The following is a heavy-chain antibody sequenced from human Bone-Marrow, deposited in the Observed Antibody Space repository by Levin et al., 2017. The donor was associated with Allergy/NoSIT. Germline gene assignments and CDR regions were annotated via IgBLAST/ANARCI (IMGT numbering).Heavy chain of an antibody. V-gene: IGHV3-66*01. CDR3: ARDRPGTATGTA. Sequence: GGSLRLSCAASGFTVSRNYMSWVRQAPGKGLEWVSLIYSGGDTQYADSVKGRFTISRDNSKNTLYLQMNSLRVDDTAVYYCARDRPGTATGTAWGQGTLVTVSS. CDR2: IYSGGDT. J-gene: IGHJ4*02. CDR1: GFTVSRNY. D-gene: IGHD1-7*01.